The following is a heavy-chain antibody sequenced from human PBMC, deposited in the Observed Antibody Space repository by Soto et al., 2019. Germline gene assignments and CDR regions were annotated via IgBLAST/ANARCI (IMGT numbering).Heavy chain of an antibody. V-gene: IGHV1-69*13. CDR3: ARVAISTIFGVVIRYYFDY. CDR1: GGTFSSYA. J-gene: IGHJ4*02. CDR2: IIPIFGTA. Sequence: SVKVSCKASGGTFSSYAISWVRQAPGQGLEWMGGIIPIFGTANYAQKFQGRVTITADESTSTAYMELSSLRSEDTAVYYCARVAISTIFGVVIRYYFDYWGQGTMVTVYS. D-gene: IGHD3-3*01.